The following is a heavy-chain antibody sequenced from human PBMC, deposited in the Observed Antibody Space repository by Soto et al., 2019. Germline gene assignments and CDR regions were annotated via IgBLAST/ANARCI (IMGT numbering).Heavy chain of an antibody. CDR3: AKDGANYYGMDV. D-gene: IGHD3-16*01. Sequence: LRLSCAASGFTFSSYGMHWVRQAPGKGLEWVAVISYDGSNKYYADSVKGRFTISRDNSKNTLYLQMNSLRAEDTAVYYCAKDGANYYGMDVWGQGTTVTVSS. J-gene: IGHJ6*02. CDR1: GFTFSSYG. CDR2: ISYDGSNK. V-gene: IGHV3-30*18.